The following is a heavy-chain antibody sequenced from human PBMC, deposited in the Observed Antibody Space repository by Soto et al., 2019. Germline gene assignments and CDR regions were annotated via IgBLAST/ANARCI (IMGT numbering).Heavy chain of an antibody. CDR3: ARHGPGGSYSDY. D-gene: IGHD1-26*01. J-gene: IGHJ4*02. CDR2: IYYSGST. CDR1: GGSISSSSYY. V-gene: IGHV4-39*01. Sequence: QLQLQESGPGLVKPSETLSLTCTVSGGSISSSSYYWGWIRQPPGKGLEWIGSIYYSGSTYYNPALKRRVTVSLDTSKNHFSLKLSSVTAADTAVYYCARHGPGGSYSDYWGQGTLVTVSS.